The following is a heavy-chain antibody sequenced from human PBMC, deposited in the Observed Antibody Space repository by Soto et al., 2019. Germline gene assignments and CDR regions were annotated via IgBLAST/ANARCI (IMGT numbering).Heavy chain of an antibody. V-gene: IGHV1-69*02. J-gene: IGHJ3*02. D-gene: IGHD3-3*01. CDR1: GGTFSSYT. CDR2: IIPILGIA. CDR3: ARGGFTIFGVVTTDAFDI. Sequence: ASVKVSCKASGGTFSSYTISWVRQAPGQGLEWMGRIIPILGIANYAQKFQGRVTITADKSTSTAYMELSSLRSEDTALYYCARGGFTIFGVVTTDAFDIWGQGTMVTVSS.